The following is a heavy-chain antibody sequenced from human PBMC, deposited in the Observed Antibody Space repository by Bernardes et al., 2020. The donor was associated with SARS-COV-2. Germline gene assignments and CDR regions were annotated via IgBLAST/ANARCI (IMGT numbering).Heavy chain of an antibody. CDR2: ISSSSRYI. D-gene: IGHD2-15*01. CDR1: KFTFRAYS. CDR3: ARERVDIVADPAAAPNFFYYGLDV. Sequence: GGSLRLSCAASKFTFRAYSMSWVRQAPGKGLEWVASISSSSRYILYGDSVKGRFTISRDNAKNSLYSQMNSLRAEDTAVYYCARERVDIVADPAAAPNFFYYGLDVWGQGTTVTVSS. V-gene: IGHV3-21*01. J-gene: IGHJ6*02.